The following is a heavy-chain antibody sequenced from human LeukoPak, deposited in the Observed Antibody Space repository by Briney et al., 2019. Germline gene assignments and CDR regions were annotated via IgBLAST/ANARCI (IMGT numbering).Heavy chain of an antibody. Sequence: GSLRLSCAASGFTFSTYAMSWVRQPPGKGLEWIGEINHSGSTNYNPSLKSRVTISVDTSKNQFSLKLSSVTAADTAVYYCAGARWLQRLWDDYWGQGTLVTVSS. CDR3: AGARWLQRLWDDY. J-gene: IGHJ4*02. D-gene: IGHD5-24*01. CDR2: INHSGST. CDR1: GFTFSTYA. V-gene: IGHV4-34*01.